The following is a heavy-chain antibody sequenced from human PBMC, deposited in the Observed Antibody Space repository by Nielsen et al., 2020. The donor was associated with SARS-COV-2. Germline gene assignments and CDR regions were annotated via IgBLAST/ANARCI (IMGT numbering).Heavy chain of an antibody. D-gene: IGHD6-6*01. Sequence: SLKISCEASGFSFDDHGMSWVRQPPGKGLEWVSAISWNSGSIAYADSVKGRFTISRDNAKNSLYLQMNSLRAEDTALYYCSKGYSSSYYSGMDVWGQGTTVTVSS. V-gene: IGHV3-9*01. CDR3: SKGYSSSYYSGMDV. CDR1: GFSFDDHG. J-gene: IGHJ6*02. CDR2: ISWNSGSI.